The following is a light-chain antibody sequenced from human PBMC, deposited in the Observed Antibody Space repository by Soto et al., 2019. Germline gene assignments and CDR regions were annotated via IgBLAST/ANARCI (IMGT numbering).Light chain of an antibody. V-gene: IGLV2-14*01. CDR1: SSAVGGYNY. Sequence: QSVLTQPASVSGSPGRSITISCTGTSSAVGGYNYVSWYQQHPGKAPKLMIYDVSNRPSGVSNRFSGSKSGNTASLTISGLQAEDEADYYCSSYTSSSTYGFGTGTKVTVL. J-gene: IGLJ1*01. CDR2: DVS. CDR3: SSYTSSSTYG.